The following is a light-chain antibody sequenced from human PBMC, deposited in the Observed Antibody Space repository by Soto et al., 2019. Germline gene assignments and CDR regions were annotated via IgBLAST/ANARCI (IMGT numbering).Light chain of an antibody. CDR3: SSYTDRKHLV. J-gene: IGLJ1*01. CDR1: SSDIGGYNS. CDR2: DVT. Sequence: QSALTQSPSASGSPGQSVTISCTGTSSDIGGYNSVSGYQQHPGKAPKVMIYDVTKRPSGVPDRFSGSKSGNTASLTVSALQAEDEADYYCSSYTDRKHLVFGTGTKLTVL. V-gene: IGLV2-8*01.